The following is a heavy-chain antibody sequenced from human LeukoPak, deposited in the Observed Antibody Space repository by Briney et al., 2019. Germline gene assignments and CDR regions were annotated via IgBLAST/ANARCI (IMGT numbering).Heavy chain of an antibody. V-gene: IGHV4-39*02. Sequence: SETLSLTCTVSGAXISSSSDYWGWIRQPPGRGLEWIGSIFYSGTTYYNPSLKSRVTISVDTSRNHFSLKLTSVTAADTAVYYCARDDVRGFLWGQGTLVTVSS. CDR2: IFYSGTT. CDR3: ARDDVRGFL. D-gene: IGHD2/OR15-2a*01. CDR1: GAXISSSSDY. J-gene: IGHJ4*02.